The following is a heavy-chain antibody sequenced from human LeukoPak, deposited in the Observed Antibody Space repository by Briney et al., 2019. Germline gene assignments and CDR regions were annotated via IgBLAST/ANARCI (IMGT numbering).Heavy chain of an antibody. CDR3: ARTSGSLPLLVY. J-gene: IGHJ4*02. CDR1: GYTFTSYD. V-gene: IGHV1-8*02. CDR2: MNPNSGNT. D-gene: IGHD1-26*01. Sequence: GASVKVSCKASGYTFTSYDINWVRQATGQGLEWMGWMNPNSGNTGYAQKFQGRVTMTRNTSISTAYMELSSLRPEDTAVYYCARTSGSLPLLVYWGQGTLVTVSS.